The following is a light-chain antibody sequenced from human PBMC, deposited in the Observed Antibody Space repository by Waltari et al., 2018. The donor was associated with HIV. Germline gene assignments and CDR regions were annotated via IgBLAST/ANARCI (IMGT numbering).Light chain of an antibody. J-gene: IGKJ2*01. CDR1: QSILSTAGNRHY. V-gene: IGKV4-1*01. Sequence: DIVMTQSPDSLAVSLGERATLNCTSSQSILSTAGNRHYLAWYQQRPGQAPNLLIYWASTRESGVPDRFSGSGSGTDFTLTISSLQAEDVAVYYCQQYYDTPYTFGQGTKLDI. CDR3: QQYYDTPYT. CDR2: WAS.